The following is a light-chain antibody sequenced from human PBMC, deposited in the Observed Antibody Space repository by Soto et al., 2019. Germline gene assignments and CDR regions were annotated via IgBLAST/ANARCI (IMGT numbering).Light chain of an antibody. Sequence: EIVLTQSPGTLSLSLGERATLSCRASQSVSSSYLAWYQQKPEEAHRLLIYGASSRATGIPDRFSGSGSGTDFTLTISRLEAEDFAVYYCQQYGSSQWTFGQGTKVEIK. CDR3: QQYGSSQWT. J-gene: IGKJ1*01. CDR2: GAS. V-gene: IGKV3-20*01. CDR1: QSVSSSY.